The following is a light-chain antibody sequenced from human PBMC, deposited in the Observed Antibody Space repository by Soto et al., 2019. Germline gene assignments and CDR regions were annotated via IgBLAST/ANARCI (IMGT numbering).Light chain of an antibody. Sequence: DIQMTQSPSSLSASVGDRVTITCRASQSISNYFNWYQQKQGKAPKLLIYSASSLQSGVPSRFSGSGSGTDFTLTITSLQPEDFATYYGQQTYSTPQTFGQGTKVEIK. CDR2: SAS. CDR3: QQTYSTPQT. J-gene: IGKJ1*01. V-gene: IGKV1-39*01. CDR1: QSISNY.